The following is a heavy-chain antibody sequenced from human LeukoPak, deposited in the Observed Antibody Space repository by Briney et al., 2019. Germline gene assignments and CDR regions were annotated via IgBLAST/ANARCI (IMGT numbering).Heavy chain of an antibody. CDR1: GFTFSTNA. CDR3: AKDVGKWESLHFFDY. D-gene: IGHD1-26*01. Sequence: GGSLRLSCLTSGFTFSTNAMSWLRQAPGKGLGWISGISGSGASTYYADSVTGRFTISRDNSRNTLYLQMNSLRGDDTAVYYCAKDVGKWESLHFFDYWGQGTLVTVSS. CDR2: ISGSGAST. J-gene: IGHJ4*02. V-gene: IGHV3-23*01.